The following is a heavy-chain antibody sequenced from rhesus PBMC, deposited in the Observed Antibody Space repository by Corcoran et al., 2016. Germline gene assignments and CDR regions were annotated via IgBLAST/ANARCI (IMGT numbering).Heavy chain of an antibody. Sequence: QVQLQESGPGLVKPSETLSLTCTVSGASISSNWWSWIRQPPGKGLEWIGEINGNSGSTNDNPSRRSRITISKDASKIRFSLKLSSVTAADTAVYYCARGNNYVFDYWSQGVLVTVSS. V-gene: IGHV4-80*01. J-gene: IGHJ4*01. CDR2: INGNSGST. D-gene: IGHD4-11*01. CDR1: GASISSNW. CDR3: ARGNNYVFDY.